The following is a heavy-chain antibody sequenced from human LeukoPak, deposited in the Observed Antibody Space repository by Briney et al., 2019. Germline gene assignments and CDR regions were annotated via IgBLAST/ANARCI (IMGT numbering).Heavy chain of an antibody. CDR1: GGTFSSYA. Sequence: SVKVSCKASGGTFSSYAINWVRQAPGQGLEWMGGIIPMFGTADYAQKFQGRVIITADESTSTAYMELSSLRSEDTAVYYCARMHPVTGGSGFGFWGQGTLVTVSS. V-gene: IGHV1-69*13. CDR3: ARMHPVTGGSGFGF. D-gene: IGHD6-19*01. CDR2: IIPMFGTA. J-gene: IGHJ4*02.